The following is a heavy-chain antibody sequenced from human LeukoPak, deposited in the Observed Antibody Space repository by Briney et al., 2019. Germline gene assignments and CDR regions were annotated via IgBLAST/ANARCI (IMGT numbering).Heavy chain of an antibody. J-gene: IGHJ4*02. D-gene: IGHD3-22*01. CDR2: IYISGST. CDR3: ARPSHYYDSSGYFDY. CDR1: GGSISSGSYY. V-gene: IGHV4-61*02. Sequence: SETLSLTCTVSGGSISSGSYYWSWIRQPAGKGLEWIGRIYISGSTNYNPSLMSRVTISVDTSKNQFSLKLSSVTAADTAVYYCARPSHYYDSSGYFDYWGQGTLVTVSS.